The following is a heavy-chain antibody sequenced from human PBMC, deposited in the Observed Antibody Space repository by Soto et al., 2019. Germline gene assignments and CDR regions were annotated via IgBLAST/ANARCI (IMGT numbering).Heavy chain of an antibody. CDR3: TYGSGSPYYFDY. Sequence: QVQLQESGPGLVKPSQTLSLSCTVSGGSITSSGYYWNWIRQHPGKGLEWIGYIYYGGSTYYSPSLKSRVSISVDTSKNQFSLKLSSVTAADTAVYYCTYGSGSPYYFDYWGQGTLATVSS. J-gene: IGHJ4*02. V-gene: IGHV4-31*03. CDR2: IYYGGST. D-gene: IGHD3-10*01. CDR1: GGSITSSGYY.